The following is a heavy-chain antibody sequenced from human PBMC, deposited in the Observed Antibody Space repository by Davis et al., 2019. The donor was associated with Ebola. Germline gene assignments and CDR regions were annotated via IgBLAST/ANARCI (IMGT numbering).Heavy chain of an antibody. CDR2: IWYDGSKK. CDR1: GFIFSNYG. V-gene: IGHV3-33*01. J-gene: IGHJ4*02. CDR3: ATYGSGSYY. Sequence: GESLKISCVASGFIFSNYGMHWVRQAPDKGLEWVAVIWYDGSKKYYTDSVKGRFTTSRDNSKNILYLEMNNLRADDTAVYYCATYGSGSYYWGRGTRVTVSS. D-gene: IGHD3-10*01.